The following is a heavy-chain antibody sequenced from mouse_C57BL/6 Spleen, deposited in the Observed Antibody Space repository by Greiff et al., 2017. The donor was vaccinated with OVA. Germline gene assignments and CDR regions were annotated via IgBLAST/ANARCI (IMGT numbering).Heavy chain of an antibody. CDR2: IYPGDGDT. CDR1: GYAFSSYW. CDR3: ARSIYYYDSSYVDFDY. J-gene: IGHJ2*01. Sequence: VQLQQSGAELVKPGASVKISCKASGYAFSSYWMNWVKQRPGKGLEWIGQIYPGDGDTNYNGKFKGKATLTAETSSSTAYMQLSSLTSEDSAVDFCARSIYYYDSSYVDFDYWGKGTTLTVSS. V-gene: IGHV1-80*01. D-gene: IGHD1-1*01.